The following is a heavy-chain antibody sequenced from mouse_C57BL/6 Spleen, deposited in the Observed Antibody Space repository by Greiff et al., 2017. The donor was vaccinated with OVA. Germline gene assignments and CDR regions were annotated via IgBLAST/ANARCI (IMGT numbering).Heavy chain of an antibody. D-gene: IGHD2-3*01. CDR3: ARNGWDDGYAAWFAY. V-gene: IGHV8-8*01. J-gene: IGHJ3*01. CDR2: IWWADDK. Sequence: QVTLKVSGPGILQPSQTLSLTCSFSGFSLSTFGMGVGWIRQPSGKGLEWLAHIWWADDKSYHPALKRRLTLSKDTSKNQVFLKIANGDTADTATDYCARNGWDDGYAAWFAYWGQGTLVTVSA. CDR1: GFSLSTFGMG.